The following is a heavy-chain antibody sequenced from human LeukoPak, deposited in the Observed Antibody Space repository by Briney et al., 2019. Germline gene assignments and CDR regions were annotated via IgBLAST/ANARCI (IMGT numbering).Heavy chain of an antibody. CDR2: RYYSGAS. J-gene: IGHJ4*02. CDR3: ARALSGSPAVFDS. Sequence: SETLSLTCAVSTGSISGYYWSWIRQPPGKGPEWIGSRYYSGASNYNPSLRGRVTISVDRSKSQVSLKMTSVTAADTAVYYCARALSGSPAVFDSWGQGTLVSVSS. V-gene: IGHV4-59*08. CDR1: TGSISGYY. D-gene: IGHD1-26*01.